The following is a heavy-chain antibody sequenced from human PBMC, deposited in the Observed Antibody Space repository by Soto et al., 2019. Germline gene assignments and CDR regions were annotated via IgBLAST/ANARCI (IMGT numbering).Heavy chain of an antibody. CDR2: IYYSGST. CDR3: ARVCGGDCHYGMDV. D-gene: IGHD2-21*02. Sequence: QVQLQESGPGLVKPSQTLSLTCTVSGGSISSGGYYWTWIRQHPGKGLEWIGYIYYSGSTYYNPPLKSRVTISVDTSKTQSSLKLSSVTAADTAVYYCARVCGGDCHYGMDVWGQGTTVTVSS. J-gene: IGHJ6*02. V-gene: IGHV4-31*03. CDR1: GGSISSGGYY.